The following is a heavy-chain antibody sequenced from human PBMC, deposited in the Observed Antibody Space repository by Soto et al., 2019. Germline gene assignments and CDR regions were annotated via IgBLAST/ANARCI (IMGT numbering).Heavy chain of an antibody. CDR1: GYIFTSYW. CDR3: ARFYYYYSSGYYYDSDAFDI. D-gene: IGHD3-22*01. J-gene: IGHJ3*02. Sequence: GESLKLACKGSGYIFTSYWISWVRQMPGKGLEWMGRIDPSDSYTNYSPSFQGHVTISADKSISTAYLQWSSLKASDTAMYYCARFYYYYSSGYYYDSDAFDIWGQGTMVTVSS. CDR2: IDPSDSYT. V-gene: IGHV5-10-1*01.